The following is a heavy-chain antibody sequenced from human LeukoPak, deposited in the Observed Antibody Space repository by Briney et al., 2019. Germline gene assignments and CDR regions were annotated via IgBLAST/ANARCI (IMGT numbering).Heavy chain of an antibody. CDR3: ARVFRRDGYFDY. V-gene: IGHV4-59*01. J-gene: IGHJ4*02. CDR1: GYSITSYY. D-gene: IGHD5-24*01. CDR2: IFYSGNT. Sequence: SETLSLTCTVSGYSITSYYWSWIRQPAGKGLEWIGYIFYSGNTDYNPSLKSRVTISVDTSRNQFSLKLDSVTAADTAVYYCARVFRRDGYFDYWGQGTLVTVSS.